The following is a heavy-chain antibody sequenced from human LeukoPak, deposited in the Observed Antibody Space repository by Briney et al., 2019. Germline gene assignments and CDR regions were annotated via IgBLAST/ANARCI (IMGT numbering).Heavy chain of an antibody. CDR3: ARLRGYSYGYADY. J-gene: IGHJ4*02. CDR1: GGSISSNGYY. D-gene: IGHD5-18*01. V-gene: IGHV4-39*02. CDR2: IYYSGST. Sequence: ASETLSLTCTVSGGSISSNGYYWGWIPQPPGKGLEWIGSIYYSGSTYYDPSLKSRVTISVDTSKNHFSLKLTSVTAADTAVYYCARLRGYSYGYADYWGREPWSPSPQ.